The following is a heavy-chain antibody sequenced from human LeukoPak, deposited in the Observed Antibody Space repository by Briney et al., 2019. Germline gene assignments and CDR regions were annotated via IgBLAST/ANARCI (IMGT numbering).Heavy chain of an antibody. CDR3: VYVVPAAYRTYYFDY. V-gene: IGHV1-18*01. CDR1: GYTFTGYG. J-gene: IGHJ4*02. CDR2: ISAYNGNT. D-gene: IGHD2-2*01. Sequence: ASVKVSCKASGYTFTGYGISWVRQAPGQGLEWMGWISAYNGNTNYAQKLQGRVTMTTDTSTSTAYMELRSLRSDDTAVYYCVYVVPAAYRTYYFDYWGQGTLVTVSS.